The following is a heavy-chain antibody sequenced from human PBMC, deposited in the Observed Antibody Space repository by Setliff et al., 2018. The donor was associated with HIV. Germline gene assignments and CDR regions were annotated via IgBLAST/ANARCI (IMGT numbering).Heavy chain of an antibody. D-gene: IGHD2-15*01. CDR2: INAGHGKT. CDR3: ARATFYCCGGRCYSSFFDS. J-gene: IGHJ4*01. V-gene: IGHV1-3*03. Sequence: ASVKVSCKASGYAFTSSVVHWVRQAPGQGLQWMGWINAGHGKTKYSQDFQCRVTITTAESTSTAYMELSRLRSEDTAASYCARATFYCCGGRCYSSFFDSRGHGTLVTVSS. CDR1: GYAFTSSV.